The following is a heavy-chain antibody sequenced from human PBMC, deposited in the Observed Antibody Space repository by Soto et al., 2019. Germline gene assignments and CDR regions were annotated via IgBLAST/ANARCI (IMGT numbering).Heavy chain of an antibody. CDR1: GGSISSGGYY. CDR2: IYYSGNT. J-gene: IGHJ6*02. CDR3: ARGGSSWYYYGMDV. D-gene: IGHD6-13*01. Sequence: LSLTCTVSGGSISSGGYYWSWIRQHPGKGLEWIGYIYYSGNTYYNPSPKSRVTISVDTSKNQFSLKLSSVTAADTAVYYCARGGSSWYYYGMDVWGQGTTVTVSS. V-gene: IGHV4-31*03.